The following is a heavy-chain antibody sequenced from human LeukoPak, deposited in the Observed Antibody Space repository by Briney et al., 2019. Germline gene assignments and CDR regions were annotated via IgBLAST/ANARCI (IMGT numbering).Heavy chain of an antibody. CDR3: AKGGGGSCYYYGMDV. J-gene: IGHJ6*02. V-gene: IGHV3-9*01. Sequence: GGSLRLSCAASGFTFDDYAMHWVRQAPGKGLEWVSGISWNSGSIGYADSVKGRFTISRDNAKNSLYLQMNSLRAEDTALYYCAKGGGGSCYYYGMDVWGQGTTVTVSS. CDR1: GFTFDDYA. CDR2: ISWNSGSI. D-gene: IGHD2-15*01.